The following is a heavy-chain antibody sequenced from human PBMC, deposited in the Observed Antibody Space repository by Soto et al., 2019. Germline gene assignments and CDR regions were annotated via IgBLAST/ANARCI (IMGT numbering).Heavy chain of an antibody. J-gene: IGHJ4*02. Sequence: QVQLVESGGGVVQPGRSLRLSCAASGFTFSNYAMHWVRQAPGKGLEWVAVISHDGSKKYYEDYVNGRFTISRDNSKNTGYMKMNSLRAEDTAVYYCARVSRALRILTPDFDYWGQGTLVTVSS. CDR1: GFTFSNYA. V-gene: IGHV3-30-3*01. CDR3: ARVSRALRILTPDFDY. D-gene: IGHD3-3*01. CDR2: ISHDGSKK.